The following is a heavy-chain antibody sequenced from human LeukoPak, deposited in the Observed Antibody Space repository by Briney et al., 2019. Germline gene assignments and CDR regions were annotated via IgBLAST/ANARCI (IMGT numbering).Heavy chain of an antibody. Sequence: GGSLRLSCAASGFTFSSYGMSWVRQAPGKGLEWVSTISRSAYNSYYADSVKGRFTISRDNSKNTLYLQMNSLRAEDTAVYYCAKFKGTVNTYWGQGTLVTVSS. CDR1: GFTFSSYG. J-gene: IGHJ4*02. D-gene: IGHD4-17*01. CDR3: AKFKGTVNTY. CDR2: ISRSAYNS. V-gene: IGHV3-23*01.